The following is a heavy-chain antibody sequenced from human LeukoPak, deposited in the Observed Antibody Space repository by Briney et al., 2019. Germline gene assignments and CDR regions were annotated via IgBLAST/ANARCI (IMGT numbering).Heavy chain of an antibody. Sequence: SETLSLTCTVSGGSISSGSYYWSWIRQPAGKGLEWIGRIYTSGCTNYNPSLKSRVTISVDTSKNQFSLKLSSVTAADTAVYYRARGSYYYYYMDVWGKGTTVTISS. CDR3: ARGSYYYYYMDV. V-gene: IGHV4-61*02. CDR2: IYTSGCT. CDR1: GGSISSGSYY. J-gene: IGHJ6*03.